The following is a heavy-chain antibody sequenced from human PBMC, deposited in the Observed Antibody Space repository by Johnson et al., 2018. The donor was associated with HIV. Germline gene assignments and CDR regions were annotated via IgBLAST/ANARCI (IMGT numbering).Heavy chain of an antibody. D-gene: IGHD2-21*02. CDR1: GFTFSSYA. J-gene: IGHJ3*02. Sequence: QVQLVESGGGVVQPGRSLRLSCAASGFTFSSYAMHWVRQAPGKGLEWVAVISYDGSNKYYADSVKGRFTISRDNSKNTLYLQMNSLRAEDTAVYYCAKDVVGTPPSDAFDIWGQGTMVTVSS. V-gene: IGHV3-30-3*01. CDR3: AKDVVGTPPSDAFDI. CDR2: ISYDGSNK.